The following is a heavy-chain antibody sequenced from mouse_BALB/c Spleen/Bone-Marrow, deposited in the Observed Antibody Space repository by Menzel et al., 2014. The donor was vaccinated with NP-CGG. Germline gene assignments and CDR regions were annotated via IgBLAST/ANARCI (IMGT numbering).Heavy chain of an antibody. CDR2: IWAGGSA. D-gene: IGHD2-4*01. Sequence: VQLQQSGPGLVAPSQSLSITCTVSGFSLISYGVHWVRQPPGKGLEWLGVIWAGGSANYNSALMSRLSISKDNSKSQVFLKMNSLQTDDTAMYYCASMITTAWFAYWGQGTLVTVSA. V-gene: IGHV2-9*02. J-gene: IGHJ3*01. CDR1: GFSLISYG. CDR3: ASMITTAWFAY.